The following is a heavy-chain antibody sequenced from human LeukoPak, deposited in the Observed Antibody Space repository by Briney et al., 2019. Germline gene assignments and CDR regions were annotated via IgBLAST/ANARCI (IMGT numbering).Heavy chain of an antibody. CDR1: DDSISDYY. CDR3: TRGAGWLIDY. Sequence: SETLSLTCTVSDDSISDYYRGWLRQPPGKGPEWIGYIHNSGTSTYNLSLKSRVTISADTSKNQFSLKLNSMTTADTAVYYCTRGAGWLIDYWGQGILVTVSS. J-gene: IGHJ4*02. V-gene: IGHV4-59*01. D-gene: IGHD3-16*01. CDR2: IHNSGTS.